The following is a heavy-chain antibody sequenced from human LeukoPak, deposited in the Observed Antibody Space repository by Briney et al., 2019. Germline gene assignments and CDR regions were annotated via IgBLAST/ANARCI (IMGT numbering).Heavy chain of an antibody. D-gene: IGHD4-17*01. CDR1: GYTFTNYD. V-gene: IGHV1-8*01. CDR2: MNPNSGNT. J-gene: IGHJ5*02. Sequence: ASVKVSCKASGYTFTNYDINWVRQATGQGLEWMGWMNPNSGNTGYAQKFQGRVTMTRDTSISTAYMELSSLRFEDTAVYYCARNRYGDYGDWFDPWGQGTLVTASS. CDR3: ARNRYGDYGDWFDP.